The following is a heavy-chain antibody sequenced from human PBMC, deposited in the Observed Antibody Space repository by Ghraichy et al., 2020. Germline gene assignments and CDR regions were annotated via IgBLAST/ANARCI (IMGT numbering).Heavy chain of an antibody. J-gene: IGHJ4*02. CDR3: ARGVDFWNGYSFDC. D-gene: IGHD3-3*01. V-gene: IGHV4-59*01. CDR1: GGSISTYY. CDR2: VYYSGST. Sequence: SETLSLTCSVSGGSISTYYWSWIRQPPGKGLEWIGYVYYSGSTEYSPSLESRVAMSVDTSKNQFSLKLSSVTAADTAVYHCARGVDFWNGYSFDCWGQGTLVTVSS.